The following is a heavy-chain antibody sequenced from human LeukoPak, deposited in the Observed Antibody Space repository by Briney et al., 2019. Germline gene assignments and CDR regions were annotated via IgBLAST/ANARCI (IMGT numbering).Heavy chain of an antibody. CDR3: ARVGVYATGYYYYYMDV. CDR1: GGSISSYY. J-gene: IGHJ6*03. Sequence: SETLSLTCTVSGGSISSYYWSWIRQPPGKGLEWIGYIYYSGSTNYNPSLKSRVTISVDTSKNQFSLKLSSVTAADTAVYYCARVGVYATGYYYYYMDVWGKGTTVTVSS. D-gene: IGHD2-8*02. V-gene: IGHV4-59*01. CDR2: IYYSGST.